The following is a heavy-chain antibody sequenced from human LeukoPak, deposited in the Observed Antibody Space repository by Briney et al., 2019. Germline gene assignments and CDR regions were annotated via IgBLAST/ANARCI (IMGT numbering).Heavy chain of an antibody. V-gene: IGHV1-2*02. CDR2: INPNSGGT. Sequence: ASVKVSCKASGYTFTGYYMHWVRQAPGQGLEWMGWINPNSGGTNYAQKFQGRVTMTRDTSISTAYMELSSLRSEDTAVYYCARGTYYDFWSGPGGWGQGTLVTVSS. D-gene: IGHD3-3*01. J-gene: IGHJ4*02. CDR1: GYTFTGYY. CDR3: ARGTYYDFWSGPGG.